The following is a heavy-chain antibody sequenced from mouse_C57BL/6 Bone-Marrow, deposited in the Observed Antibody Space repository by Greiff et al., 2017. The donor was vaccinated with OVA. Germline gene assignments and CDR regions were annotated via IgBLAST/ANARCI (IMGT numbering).Heavy chain of an antibody. D-gene: IGHD2-2*01. J-gene: IGHJ2*01. CDR3: AGSYYFDY. CDR1: GYTFTDYN. V-gene: IGHV1-22*01. Sequence: DVKLVESGPELVKPGASVKMSCKASGYTFTDYNMHWVKQSHGKSLEWIGYINPNNGGTSYNQKFKGKATLTVNKSSSTAYMELRSLTSEDSAVYYCAGSYYFDYWGQGTTLTVSS. CDR2: INPNNGGT.